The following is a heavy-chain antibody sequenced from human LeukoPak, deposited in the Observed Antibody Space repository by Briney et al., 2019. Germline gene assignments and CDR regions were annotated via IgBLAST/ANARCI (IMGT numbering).Heavy chain of an antibody. CDR2: ISSNGGST. CDR1: GFTFSSYA. J-gene: IGHJ3*02. D-gene: IGHD3-10*01. CDR3: ARSPGEVVNPEYAFDI. V-gene: IGHV3-64*01. Sequence: PGGSLRLSCAASGFTFSSYAMHWVRQAPGKGLEYVSAISSNGGSTYYANSVKGRFTISRDNSKNTLYLQMGSLRAEDMAVYDCARSPGEVVNPEYAFDIWGQGTMVTVSS.